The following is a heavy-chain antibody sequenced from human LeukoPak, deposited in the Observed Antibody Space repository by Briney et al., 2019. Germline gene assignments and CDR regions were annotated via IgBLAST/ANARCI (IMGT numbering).Heavy chain of an antibody. D-gene: IGHD1/OR15-1a*01. CDR2: IYYSGST. V-gene: IGHV4-39*01. Sequence: GSLRLSCAASGFTFSSYSMNWVRQPPGKGLEWIGSIYYSGSTYNNPSLKSRVTISVDTSKNQFSLKLNSLTAADTAVYYCARHERNWNNGGYWGQGTLVTVSS. CDR3: ARHERNWNNGGY. J-gene: IGHJ4*02. CDR1: GFTFSSYSMN.